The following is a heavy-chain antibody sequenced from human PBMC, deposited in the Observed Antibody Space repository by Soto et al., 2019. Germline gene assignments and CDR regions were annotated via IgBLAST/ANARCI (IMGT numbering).Heavy chain of an antibody. Sequence: QVTLKESGPVLVKPTETLTLTCTVSGFSLSNAKMGVSWFRQPPGKALEWLAHIFSNDEKSYSTSLKSRLTIPKDTSKSQVVLTMTNMDPVDTATYYCARNILTGYQKGYFDYWGQGTLVTVSS. V-gene: IGHV2-26*01. CDR3: ARNILTGYQKGYFDY. D-gene: IGHD3-9*01. J-gene: IGHJ4*02. CDR2: IFSNDEK. CDR1: GFSLSNAKMG.